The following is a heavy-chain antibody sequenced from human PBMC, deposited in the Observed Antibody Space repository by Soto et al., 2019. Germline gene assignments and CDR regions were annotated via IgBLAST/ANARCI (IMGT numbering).Heavy chain of an antibody. Sequence: ASVKVSCKASGCTFSTHAMHWVRQAPGQSLEWMGWINGGTGQTKHSHRFQDRISITRDTSASTAYMELSSLRSEDTAVYYCARGKGMEENYYYYGLDIWGQGTTVTVSS. V-gene: IGHV1-3*01. CDR3: ARGKGMEENYYYYGLDI. CDR2: INGGTGQT. J-gene: IGHJ6*02. D-gene: IGHD1-1*01. CDR1: GCTFSTHA.